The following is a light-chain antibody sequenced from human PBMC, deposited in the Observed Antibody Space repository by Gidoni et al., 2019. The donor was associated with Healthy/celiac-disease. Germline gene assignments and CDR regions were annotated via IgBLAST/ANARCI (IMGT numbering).Light chain of an antibody. CDR3: CSYAGSSPWV. J-gene: IGLJ3*02. CDR2: AGS. V-gene: IGLV2-23*01. CDR1: SSAVGSYNL. Sequence: QAALPQPASVSGSPGQSIPISCPGTSSAVGSYNLVPWYEQPPGKAPKLTIYAGSKRPSGVSNRFSGSKSGNTASLTISGLQAEDEADYYCCSYAGSSPWVFGGGTKLTVL.